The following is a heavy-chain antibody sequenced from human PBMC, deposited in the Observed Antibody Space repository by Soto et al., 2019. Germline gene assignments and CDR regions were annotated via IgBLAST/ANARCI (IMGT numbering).Heavy chain of an antibody. CDR3: ARGEERVAIPSGY. D-gene: IGHD2-21*01. CDR1: GGSISSGDYY. V-gene: IGHV4-30-4*02. Sequence: PSETLSLTCTVSGGSISSGDYYWSWIRQPPGKGLEWIGYIYYSGSTYYNPSLKSRVTISVDTSKNQFSLKLSSVTAADTAVYYCARGEERVAIPSGYWGQGTLVTVSS. J-gene: IGHJ4*02. CDR2: IYYSGST.